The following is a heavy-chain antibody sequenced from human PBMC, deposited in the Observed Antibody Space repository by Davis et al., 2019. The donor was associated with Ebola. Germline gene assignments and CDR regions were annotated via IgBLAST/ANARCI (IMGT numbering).Heavy chain of an antibody. CDR3: ARVQRFYGMDV. J-gene: IGHJ6*02. D-gene: IGHD6-25*01. CDR2: INHSGST. V-gene: IGHV4-34*01. CDR1: GVSMSTYY. Sequence: MPSETLSLTCTVSGVSMSTYYWSWIRQPPGKGLEWIGEINHSGSTNYNPSLKSRVTISVDTSKNQFSLKLSSVTAADTAVYYCARVQRFYGMDVWGQGTTVTVSS.